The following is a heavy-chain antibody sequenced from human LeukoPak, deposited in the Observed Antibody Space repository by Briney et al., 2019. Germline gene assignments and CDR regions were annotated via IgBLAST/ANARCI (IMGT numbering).Heavy chain of an antibody. Sequence: GGSLRLSCAASGVTFSGYSMNWVRQAPGKGLVWVSRINTDGSSTSYADSVKGRFTISRDNAKNTLYLQMNSLRVEDTAVYYCARIIVGATGIDYWGQGTLVTVSS. J-gene: IGHJ4*02. CDR2: INTDGSST. D-gene: IGHD1-26*01. CDR1: GVTFSGYS. V-gene: IGHV3-74*01. CDR3: ARIIVGATGIDY.